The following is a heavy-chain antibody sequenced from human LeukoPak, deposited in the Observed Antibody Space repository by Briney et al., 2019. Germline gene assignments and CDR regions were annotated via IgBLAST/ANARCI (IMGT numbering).Heavy chain of an antibody. CDR3: ARDGDYDILTGYLNGDASDI. CDR1: GFTFSSYS. D-gene: IGHD3-9*01. CDR2: ISSSSSTI. V-gene: IGHV3-48*01. Sequence: GGSLRLSCAASGFTFSSYSMNWVRQAPGKGLEWVSYISSSSSTIYYADSVKGRFTISRDNAKNSLYLQMNSLRAEDTAVYYCARDGDYDILTGYLNGDASDIWGQGTMVTVSS. J-gene: IGHJ3*02.